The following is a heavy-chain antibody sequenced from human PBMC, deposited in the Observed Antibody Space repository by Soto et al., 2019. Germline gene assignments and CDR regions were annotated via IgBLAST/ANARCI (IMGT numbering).Heavy chain of an antibody. CDR3: ARGGVDYDILTGYPRTTPYNWFDP. Sequence: SETLSLTCSVSGGSVTSHHLSWIRQPPGKGLEWMGYINYDGSTNYSPSLKSRVIMSVDTSNSQFSLKLSSVTAADTAVYYCARGGVDYDILTGYPRTTPYNWFDPWGQGTLVTVSS. CDR2: INYDGST. V-gene: IGHV4-59*02. J-gene: IGHJ5*02. D-gene: IGHD3-9*01. CDR1: GGSVTSHH.